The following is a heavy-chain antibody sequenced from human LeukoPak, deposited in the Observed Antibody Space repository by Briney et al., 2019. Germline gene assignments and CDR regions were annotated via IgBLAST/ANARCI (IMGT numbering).Heavy chain of an antibody. V-gene: IGHV3-30*04. CDR1: GFTFRSYA. Sequence: GRSLRLSCAASGFTFRSYAMHWVRQAPGKGLWWVADISYDGSNKYYADSVKCRFTISRDNSKNTLYLQMNSLRAEDTAVYYCARERYYYDSSGYQRYYFDYWGQGTLVTVSS. CDR2: ISYDGSNK. CDR3: ARERYYYDSSGYQRYYFDY. J-gene: IGHJ4*02. D-gene: IGHD3-22*01.